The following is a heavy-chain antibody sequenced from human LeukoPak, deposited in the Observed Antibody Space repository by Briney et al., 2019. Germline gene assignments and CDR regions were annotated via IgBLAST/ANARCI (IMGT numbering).Heavy chain of an antibody. Sequence: GGSLRLSCAASGFSFSSYGMHWVRQAPGKGLEWVAFLGYDGSNRYNADSVKGRFTISRDNSKNTLYLQMNSLRAEDTAVYHCAKDGHCSSTSCHYFDYWGQGTLVIVSS. CDR3: AKDGHCSSTSCHYFDY. J-gene: IGHJ4*02. CDR1: GFSFSSYG. CDR2: LGYDGSNR. D-gene: IGHD2-2*01. V-gene: IGHV3-30*02.